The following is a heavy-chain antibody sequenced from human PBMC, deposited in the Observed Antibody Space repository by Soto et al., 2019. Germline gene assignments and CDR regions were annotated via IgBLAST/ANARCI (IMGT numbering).Heavy chain of an antibody. D-gene: IGHD6-13*01. J-gene: IGHJ5*02. CDR2: LYFNGGT. V-gene: IGHV4-30-4*01. CDR1: GGPINSPDYY. CDR3: ARGISKYSSWYEPHTWFDA. Sequence: QVQLQESGPGLVKPSQTLSLTCTVSGGPINSPDYYWTWIRQSPGKGLEWIGYLYFNGGTQYNPSLRTPVSMSLYTSKKHFSLKMRSVTAADTAVYYCARGISKYSSWYEPHTWFDAWGPGVLVTVSS.